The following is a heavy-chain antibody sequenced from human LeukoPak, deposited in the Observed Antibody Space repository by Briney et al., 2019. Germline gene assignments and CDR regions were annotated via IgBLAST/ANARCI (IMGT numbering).Heavy chain of an antibody. J-gene: IGHJ6*02. CDR3: ARFATASYYYGMDV. CDR2: LYTGGST. Sequence: PGGSLRLSCEASGFTVSSNYMSWVRQAPGKGLEWVSVLYTGGSTYYADSVKGRLTISRDNSKNTLYLELNNLRAEDTAVYYCARFATASYYYGMDVWGHGTTVTVS. CDR1: GFTVSSNY. V-gene: IGHV3-66*01.